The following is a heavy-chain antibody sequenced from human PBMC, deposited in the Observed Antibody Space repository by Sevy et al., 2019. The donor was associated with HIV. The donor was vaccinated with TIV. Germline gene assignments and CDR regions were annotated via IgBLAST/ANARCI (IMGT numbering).Heavy chain of an antibody. CDR2: ISYDGSNK. CDR3: ATESFGVIITDYFDY. Sequence: GGSLRLSCAASGFTFSKYAMYWVRQAPDKGLEWVAVISYDGSNKQYADSVEGRFTISRDNSKNTLYPQMNSLRAEDTAVYYCATESFGVIITDYFDYWGQGTLVTVSS. J-gene: IGHJ4*01. CDR1: GFTFSKYA. D-gene: IGHD3-3*01. V-gene: IGHV3-30*04.